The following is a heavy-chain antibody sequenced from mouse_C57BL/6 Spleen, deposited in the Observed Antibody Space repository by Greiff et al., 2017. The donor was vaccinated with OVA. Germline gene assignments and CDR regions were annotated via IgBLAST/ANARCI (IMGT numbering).Heavy chain of an antibody. D-gene: IGHD1-2*01. Sequence: EVKLMESGGGLVQPGGSLSLSCAASGFTFTDYYMSWVRQPPGKALEWLGFIRNKANAYTTEYSASVKGRFTIYRDNTQNILYLQMNALRAEDSATYYCARSSSMDYWGQGTSVTVSS. CDR3: ARSSSMDY. V-gene: IGHV7-3*01. CDR2: IRNKANAYTT. J-gene: IGHJ4*01. CDR1: GFTFTDYY.